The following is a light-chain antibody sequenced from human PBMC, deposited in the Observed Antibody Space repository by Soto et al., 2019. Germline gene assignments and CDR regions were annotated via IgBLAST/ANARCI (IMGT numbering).Light chain of an antibody. J-gene: IGLJ2*01. Sequence: QLVLTQSPSASASLGASVKLTCTLSSGYSNYDIAWHQQQPKKGRRCLMKLHSDGSHIKGDGIPDRFSGSSSGAERYLTISSLQPEDEADYYCQTWGAGIRVFGGGTKLTVL. CDR3: QTWGAGIRV. V-gene: IGLV4-69*01. CDR2: LHSDGSH. CDR1: SGYSNYD.